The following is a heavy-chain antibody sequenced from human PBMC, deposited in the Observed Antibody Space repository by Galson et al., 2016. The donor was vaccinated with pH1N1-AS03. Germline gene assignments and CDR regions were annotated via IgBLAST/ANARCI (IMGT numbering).Heavy chain of an antibody. Sequence: SVKVSCKASGGTFSSYAISWVRQAPGQGLEWMGGIIAMFDTANYAQKVQGRVTITADKSTSTAYMELSSLRSEDTAVYYCARDANYDFWSGHDAFDIWGQGTMVTVSS. CDR1: GGTFSSYA. J-gene: IGHJ3*02. V-gene: IGHV1-69*06. CDR2: IIAMFDTA. CDR3: ARDANYDFWSGHDAFDI. D-gene: IGHD3-3*01.